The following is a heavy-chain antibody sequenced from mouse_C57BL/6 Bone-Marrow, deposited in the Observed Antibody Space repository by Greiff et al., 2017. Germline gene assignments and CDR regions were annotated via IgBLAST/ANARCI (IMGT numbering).Heavy chain of an antibody. D-gene: IGHD1-1*01. J-gene: IGHJ4*01. Sequence: VQLQQSGPELVKPGASVKISCKASGYSFTGYYMNWVKQSPEKSLEWIGEINPSTGGTTYNQKFKAKATLTVDKSSSTAYMELKSLTSEDSAVXYCARAITTVVATRAMDYWGQGTSVTVSS. CDR1: GYSFTGYY. CDR3: ARAITTVVATRAMDY. CDR2: INPSTGGT. V-gene: IGHV1-42*01.